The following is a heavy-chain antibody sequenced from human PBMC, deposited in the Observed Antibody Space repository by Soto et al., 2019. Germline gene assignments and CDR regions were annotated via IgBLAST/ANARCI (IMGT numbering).Heavy chain of an antibody. CDR2: INPSGGST. Sequence: ASVKVSCKASGYTFTSYYMHWVRQAPGQGLEWMGIINPSGGSTSYAQKFQGRVTMTRDTSTSTVYMELSSLRSEDTAVYYCARAVPSNYDFWSGFAYWGQGTLVTVSS. J-gene: IGHJ4*02. D-gene: IGHD3-3*01. CDR3: ARAVPSNYDFWSGFAY. V-gene: IGHV1-46*03. CDR1: GYTFTSYY.